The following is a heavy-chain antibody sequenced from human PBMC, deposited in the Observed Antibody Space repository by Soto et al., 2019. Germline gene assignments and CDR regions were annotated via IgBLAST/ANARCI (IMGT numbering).Heavy chain of an antibody. D-gene: IGHD4-17*01. CDR2: IYYSGST. V-gene: IGHV4-61*08. CDR1: GGSISSGGYY. J-gene: IGHJ3*02. Sequence: PSETLSLTCTVSGGSISSGGYYWNWIRQPPGKGLEWIAYIYYSGSTKYNPSLKSRVTISVDTSKNQFSLKLSSVTAADTAVYYCARGDYGDYGDAFDIWGQGTMVTVSS. CDR3: ARGDYGDYGDAFDI.